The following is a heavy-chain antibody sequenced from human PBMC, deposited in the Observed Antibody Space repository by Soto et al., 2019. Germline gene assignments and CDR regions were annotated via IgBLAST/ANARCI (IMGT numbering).Heavy chain of an antibody. CDR3: ARGWGRIFDY. D-gene: IGHD7-27*01. CDR2: INHSGST. Sequence: QVQLQQWGAGLLKPSETLSLTSAVYGGSFSGYYWNWIRQPPGKGLEWIGEINHSGSTNYNPSLKSRVTLSVDTSKNQFSLKLSSVTAADTAVYYCARGWGRIFDYWGQGTLVTVSS. V-gene: IGHV4-34*01. CDR1: GGSFSGYY. J-gene: IGHJ4*02.